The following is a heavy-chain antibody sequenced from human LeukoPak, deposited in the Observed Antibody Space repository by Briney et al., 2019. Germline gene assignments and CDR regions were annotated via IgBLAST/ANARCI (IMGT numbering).Heavy chain of an antibody. CDR2: ISYDGSNK. J-gene: IGHJ4*02. V-gene: IGHV3-30-3*01. CDR1: GFTFSSYA. CDR3: ARDSTSFGEYDY. Sequence: PRGSLRLSCAASGFTFSSYAMHWVRQAPGKGLEWVAVISYDGSNKYYADSVKGRFTISRDNSKNTLYLQMNSLRAEDTAVYYCARDSTSFGEYDYWGQGTLDTVSS. D-gene: IGHD3-10*01.